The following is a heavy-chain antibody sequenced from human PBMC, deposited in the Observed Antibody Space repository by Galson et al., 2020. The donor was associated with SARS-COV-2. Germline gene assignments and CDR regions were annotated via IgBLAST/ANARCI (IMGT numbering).Heavy chain of an antibody. V-gene: IGHV3-30*18. CDR2: ILYDGSNQ. Sequence: GGSLRLSCAASGFTFDDYGMHWVRQSPGEGLEWVAAILYDGSNQWYGDSVKGRFTISRDNSKNTVFLQMNSLTPEDTAVYYCAKDPIAAACYAFDIWGQGTMVTVSS. CDR3: AKDPIAAACYAFDI. J-gene: IGHJ3*02. CDR1: GFTFDDYG. D-gene: IGHD6-25*01.